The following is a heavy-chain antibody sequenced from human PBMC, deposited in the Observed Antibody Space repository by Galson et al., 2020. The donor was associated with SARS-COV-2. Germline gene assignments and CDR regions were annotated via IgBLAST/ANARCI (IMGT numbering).Heavy chain of an antibody. Sequence: ASVKVSCKVSGYTLIELSMHWVRQAPGKGLEWMGGFDPEDGETIYAQKFHGRVTMTEDTSTDTAYMELSSLRSEDTAVYYCATGSPVIPKQEYWFDPWGQGTLVTVSS. CDR2: FDPEDGET. V-gene: IGHV1-24*01. CDR3: ATGSPVIPKQEYWFDP. J-gene: IGHJ5*02. D-gene: IGHD2-21*01. CDR1: GYTLIELS.